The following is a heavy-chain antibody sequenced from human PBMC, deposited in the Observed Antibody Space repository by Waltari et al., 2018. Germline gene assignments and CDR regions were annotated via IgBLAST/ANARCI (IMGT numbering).Heavy chain of an antibody. V-gene: IGHV3-74*01. CDR2: INTDGSST. CDR3: ARQHGDYDAPFDY. CDR1: GFTFSSYW. D-gene: IGHD4-17*01. Sequence: EVQLVESGGGLVQPGGSLRLSCAASGFTFSSYWMHWVRQAPGKGLGWVSGINTDGSSTSYADSVKGRFTISRDNAKNTLYLQMNSLRAEDTAVYYCARQHGDYDAPFDYWGQGTLVTVSS. J-gene: IGHJ4*02.